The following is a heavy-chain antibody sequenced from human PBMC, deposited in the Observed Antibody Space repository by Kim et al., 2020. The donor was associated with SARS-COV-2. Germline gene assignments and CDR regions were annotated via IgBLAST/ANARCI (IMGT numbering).Heavy chain of an antibody. Sequence: SETLSLTCTVSIGSISSSSYYWGWVRQPPGKGPEWIGSLYYTGTTYYNPSLKSRVTISGDTSKKQFSLKLSSVTAADTAVYYCARQYYYDRSGRFADLWGRGILVTVTS. CDR2: LYYTGTT. CDR3: ARQYYYDRSGRFADL. J-gene: IGHJ2*01. V-gene: IGHV4-39*01. CDR1: IGSISSSSYY. D-gene: IGHD3-22*01.